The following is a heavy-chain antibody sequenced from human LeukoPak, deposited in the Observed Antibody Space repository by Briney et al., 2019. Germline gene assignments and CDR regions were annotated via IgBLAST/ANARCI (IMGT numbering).Heavy chain of an antibody. V-gene: IGHV4-30-4*01. D-gene: IGHD6-13*01. CDR1: GGSISSGDYY. Sequence: PSQTLSLTCTVSGGSISSGDYYWSWIRQPPGKGLEWIGYIYYSGSTYYNPSLKSRVTISVDTSKNQFSLKLSSVTAADTAVYYCARGYSSSWYSSNWFDPWGQGTLVTVSS. CDR3: ARGYSSSWYSSNWFDP. CDR2: IYYSGST. J-gene: IGHJ5*02.